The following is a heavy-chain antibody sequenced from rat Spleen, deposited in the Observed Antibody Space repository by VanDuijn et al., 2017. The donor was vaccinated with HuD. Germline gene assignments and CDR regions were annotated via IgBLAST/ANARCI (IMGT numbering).Heavy chain of an antibody. Sequence: EVQLVESGGGLVQPGRSLKLSCVASGFTFSDYNMAWVRQAPKKGLEWVATIIYDGTRAFYRDSVQGRFTISRDNAKSTLYLHMDSLTSEDTATYYCARHGGLRNWFAYWGQGTLVTVSS. D-gene: IGHD1-11*01. CDR1: GFTFSDYN. CDR3: ARHGGLRNWFAY. CDR2: IIYDGTRA. J-gene: IGHJ3*01. V-gene: IGHV5S10*01.